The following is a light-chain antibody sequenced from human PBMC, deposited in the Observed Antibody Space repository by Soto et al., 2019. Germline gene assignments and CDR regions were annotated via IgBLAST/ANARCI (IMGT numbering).Light chain of an antibody. Sequence: DIQMTQSPSSLSASVGDRVTITCRASQSIGRYLNWYQQTPGRAPKLLISDASDLQTGDPSRFSGRGSGADYFFSISSLQPEDVGTYYCQQYDNFPQTLGQGTKVDIK. CDR3: QQYDNFPQT. V-gene: IGKV1-33*01. CDR2: DAS. CDR1: QSIGRY. J-gene: IGKJ1*01.